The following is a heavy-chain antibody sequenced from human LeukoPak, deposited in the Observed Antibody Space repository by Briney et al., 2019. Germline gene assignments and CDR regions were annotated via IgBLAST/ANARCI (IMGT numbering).Heavy chain of an antibody. CDR1: GYTFTGYY. Sequence: ASVKVSCKASGYTFTGYYMHWVRQAPGQGLEWMGWINPNSGGTNYAQKFQGRVTMTRDTSISTAYMELSRLRSDDTAVYYCARASGYSYGYYYGMDVWGQGTTVTASS. D-gene: IGHD5-18*01. CDR3: ARASGYSYGYYYGMDV. J-gene: IGHJ6*02. CDR2: INPNSGGT. V-gene: IGHV1-2*02.